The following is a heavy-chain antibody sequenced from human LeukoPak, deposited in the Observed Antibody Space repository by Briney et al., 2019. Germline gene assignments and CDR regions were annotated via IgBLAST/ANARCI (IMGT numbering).Heavy chain of an antibody. Sequence: SSETLSLTCTVSGGSISSYYWSWIRQPPGKGLEWIGYIYYSGSTNYNPSLKSRVTISVDTSKNQFSLKLSSVTAADTAVYYCARARTGYLDYWGQGTLVTVSS. CDR2: IYYSGST. CDR3: ARARTGYLDY. CDR1: GGSISSYY. V-gene: IGHV4-59*01. D-gene: IGHD1-14*01. J-gene: IGHJ4*02.